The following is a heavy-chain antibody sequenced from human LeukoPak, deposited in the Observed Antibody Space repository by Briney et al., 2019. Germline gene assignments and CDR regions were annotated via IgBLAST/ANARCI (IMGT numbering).Heavy chain of an antibody. CDR1: GLPVRSTT. V-gene: IGHV3-53*01. Sequence: PGGPLRLSCAASGLPVRSTTMSWVPQAPGKGLEWVSVIYSGGSTYYADSVKGRFTISRDNSKNTLYLQMNSLRAEDTAVYYCASFSRAFDIWGQGTMVTVSS. CDR2: IYSGGST. J-gene: IGHJ3*02. D-gene: IGHD2/OR15-2a*01. CDR3: ASFSRAFDI.